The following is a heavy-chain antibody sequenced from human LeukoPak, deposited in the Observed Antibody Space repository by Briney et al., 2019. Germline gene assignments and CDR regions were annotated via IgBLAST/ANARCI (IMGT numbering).Heavy chain of an antibody. D-gene: IGHD5-12*01. CDR3: ARDEWLRFSVALDYYYYYGMDV. J-gene: IGHJ6*02. V-gene: IGHV4-4*09. CDR1: GGSISSYY. Sequence: SETLSLTCTVSGGSISSYYWSWIRQPPGKGLEWIGYIYTSGSTNYNPSLKSRVTISVDTSKNQFSLKLSSVTAADTAVYYCARDEWLRFSVALDYYYYYGMDVWGQGTTVTVSS. CDR2: IYTSGST.